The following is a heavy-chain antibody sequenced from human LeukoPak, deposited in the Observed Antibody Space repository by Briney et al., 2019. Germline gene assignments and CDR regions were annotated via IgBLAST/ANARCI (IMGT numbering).Heavy chain of an antibody. V-gene: IGHV1-2*02. CDR3: ARYHFSWFDP. J-gene: IGHJ5*02. CDR1: GYTFTGYY. Sequence: ASVKVSCKASGYTFTGYYMHWLRQTPGQGLEWMGWINPNSGGTNYAQKFQGRVTMTRDTSISTAYMELSRLRSDDTAVYYCARYHFSWFDPWGQGTLVTVSS. D-gene: IGHD3/OR15-3a*01. CDR2: INPNSGGT.